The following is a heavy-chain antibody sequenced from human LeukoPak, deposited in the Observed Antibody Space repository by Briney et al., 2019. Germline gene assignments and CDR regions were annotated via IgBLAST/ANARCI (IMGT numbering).Heavy chain of an antibody. Sequence: PGGSLRLSCAASGFTFDDYAMHWVRQAPGKGLEWVAFIRYDGSNKYYADSVKGRFTISRDNSKNTLYLQMNSLRAEDTAVYYCAKDLAPDAGVRGVIIGAFDIWGQGTMVTVSS. CDR3: AKDLAPDAGVRGVIIGAFDI. D-gene: IGHD3-10*01. CDR1: GFTFDDYA. J-gene: IGHJ3*02. CDR2: IRYDGSNK. V-gene: IGHV3-30*02.